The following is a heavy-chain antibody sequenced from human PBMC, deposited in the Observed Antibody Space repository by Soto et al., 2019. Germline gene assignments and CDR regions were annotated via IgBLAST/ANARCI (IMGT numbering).Heavy chain of an antibody. Sequence: QVQLVQSGAEVKEPGSSVRVSCKASGVTFDTFIMNWVRQTPGQGLEWMGGIVPMRGTPTYAEKFKGRVTISATGSTSTMYMEVTRMRSEDTAIYYCARNGTYSSSLSQYSGMDVWGQGTTVTVSS. CDR3: ARNGTYSSSLSQYSGMDV. V-gene: IGHV1-69*01. CDR1: GVTFDTFI. J-gene: IGHJ6*02. D-gene: IGHD1-26*01. CDR2: IVPMRGTP.